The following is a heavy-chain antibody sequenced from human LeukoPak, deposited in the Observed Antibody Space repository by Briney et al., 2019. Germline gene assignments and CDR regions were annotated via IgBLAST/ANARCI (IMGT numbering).Heavy chain of an antibody. CDR2: IKQDGGEE. D-gene: IGHD1-26*01. V-gene: IGHV3-7*01. CDR3: ARGRNIYRF. Sequence: GGSLRLSCVVSGFTFSDYWMSWVRQAPGKGLEWVANIKQDGGEEYYVDCVKGRFTISRDNAKNSLYLQMNSLRAEDTAVYYCARGRNIYRFWGQGTLVTVSS. CDR1: GFTFSDYW. J-gene: IGHJ4*02.